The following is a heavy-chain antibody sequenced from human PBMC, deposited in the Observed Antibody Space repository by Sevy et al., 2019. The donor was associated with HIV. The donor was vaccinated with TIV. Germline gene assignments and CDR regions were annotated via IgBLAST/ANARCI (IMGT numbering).Heavy chain of an antibody. J-gene: IGHJ6*02. CDR1: GISFTTSG. V-gene: IGHV3-30*18. Sequence: GGSLRLSCIVSGISFTTSGMHWVRQAPGKGLDWVAVISYHGRDKFYAESVKGRSTISRDNSKNMLYLQMNSLRAEDTGVYYCAKDFTGYNGMDVWGQGTMVTVSS. D-gene: IGHD3-9*01. CDR2: ISYHGRDK. CDR3: AKDFTGYNGMDV.